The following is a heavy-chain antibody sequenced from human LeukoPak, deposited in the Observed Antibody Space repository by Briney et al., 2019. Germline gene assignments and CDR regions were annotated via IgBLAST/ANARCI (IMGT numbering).Heavy chain of an antibody. CDR3: ARQITVVAPSDY. Sequence: GESLKISCQGSGYSFTIFWIAWVRQMPGKGLEWMGIIHPGDSDTRYSPSFQGQVTISADKSISTAYLQWSSLKASDTAMYYCARQITVVAPSDYWGQGTLVTVSS. J-gene: IGHJ4*02. CDR1: GYSFTIFW. CDR2: IHPGDSDT. D-gene: IGHD4-23*01. V-gene: IGHV5-51*01.